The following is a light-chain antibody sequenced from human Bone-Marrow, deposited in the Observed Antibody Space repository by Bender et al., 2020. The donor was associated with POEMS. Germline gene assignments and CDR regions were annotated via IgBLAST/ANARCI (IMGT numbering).Light chain of an antibody. CDR1: NIGSKS. CDR3: QVWDTSSDHVV. J-gene: IGLJ3*02. V-gene: IGLV3-21*02. CDR2: DDS. Sequence: SYVLTQPPSVSVAPGQTARITCGGNNIGSKSVHWYQQKPGQAPVLVVYDDSDRPSGIPERFSGSKSGKTATLTISRVEAGNEADYYCQVWDTSSDHVVFGGGTKLTVL.